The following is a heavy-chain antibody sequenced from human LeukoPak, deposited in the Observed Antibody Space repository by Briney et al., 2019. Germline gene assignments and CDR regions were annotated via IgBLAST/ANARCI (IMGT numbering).Heavy chain of an antibody. CDR2: IKQDGSEK. CDR3: ARDRYVSRSWGYDFDY. Sequence: GGSLRLSCAASGFTFSSYWMSWVRQAPGKGLEWVANIKQDGSEKYYVDSVKGRFTISRDNAKNSLYLQMNSLRAEDTAVYYCARDRYVSRSWGYDFDYWGQGTLVTVSS. V-gene: IGHV3-7*01. J-gene: IGHJ4*02. CDR1: GFTFSSYW. D-gene: IGHD6-13*01.